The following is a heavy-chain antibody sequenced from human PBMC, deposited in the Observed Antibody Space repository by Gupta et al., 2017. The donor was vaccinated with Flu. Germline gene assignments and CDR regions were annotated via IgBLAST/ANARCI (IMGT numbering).Heavy chain of an antibody. CDR3: ARGNDWFDS. Sequence: MNWVRQGPGKGLEWVASISMTGRQIFYGNSVKGRFIISRDNGEDSLYLQMNSMKPEDSGVYYCARGNDWFDSWGQGTRVTVSP. V-gene: IGHV3-21*01. CDR2: ISMTGRQI. J-gene: IGHJ5*01.